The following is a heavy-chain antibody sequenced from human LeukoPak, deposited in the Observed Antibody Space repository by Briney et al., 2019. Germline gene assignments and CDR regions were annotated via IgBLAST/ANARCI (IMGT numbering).Heavy chain of an antibody. D-gene: IGHD2-2*01. CDR1: GYTFTGYY. V-gene: IGHV1-2*02. CDR2: INPNSGGT. CDR3: ARGRERYCSSTCCYVFGY. J-gene: IGHJ4*02. Sequence: ASVKVSCKASGYTFTGYYMHWVRQAPGQGLEWMGWINPNSGGTNYAQKFQGRVTMTRDTSISTAYMELSRLRSDDTAVYYGARGRERYCSSTCCYVFGYRGQGSLVTVSS.